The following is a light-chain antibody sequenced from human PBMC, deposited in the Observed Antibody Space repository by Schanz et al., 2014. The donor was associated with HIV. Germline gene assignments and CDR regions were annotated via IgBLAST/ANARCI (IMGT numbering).Light chain of an antibody. CDR3: QQSGDSGGT. CDR1: QSLGGSQ. J-gene: IGKJ4*01. CDR2: GAS. V-gene: IGKV3-20*01. Sequence: ELVLTQSPGSLSLSPGERATLSCRASQSLGGSQLAWYQHKPGQAPRLLIYGASNRATGIPDRFSGGGSGTDFTLTISRLEPEDFAVYYCQQSGDSGGTFGGGTKVDMK.